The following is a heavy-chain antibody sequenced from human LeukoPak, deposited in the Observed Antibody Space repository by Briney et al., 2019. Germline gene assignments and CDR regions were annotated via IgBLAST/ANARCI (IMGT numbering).Heavy chain of an antibody. J-gene: IGHJ4*02. CDR1: GFTFSSYA. CDR3: AKDPNRSSSGTFDY. D-gene: IGHD6-13*01. V-gene: IGHV3-23*01. CDR2: ISGSGGST. Sequence: GSLRLSCAASGFTFSSYAMSWVRQAPGKGLEWVSAISGSGGSTYYADSVKGRFTISRDNSKNTLYLQMNSVRAEDTAVYYCAKDPNRSSSGTFDYWGQGTLVTVSS.